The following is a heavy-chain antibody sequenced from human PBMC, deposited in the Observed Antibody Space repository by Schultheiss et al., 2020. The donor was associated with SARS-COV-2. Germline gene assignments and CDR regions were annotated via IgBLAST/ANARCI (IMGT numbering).Heavy chain of an antibody. CDR3: AKDRGWFSSSWCFDY. CDR2: IRSSSSSI. D-gene: IGHD6-13*01. V-gene: IGHV3-48*01. J-gene: IGHJ4*02. Sequence: GGSLRLSCAASGFAFSSYAMHWVRQAPGKGLEWVSYIRSSSSSIYYADSVKGRFTISRDNSKNTLYVQMNRLRVEDTAVYYCAKDRGWFSSSWCFDYWGQGTLVTVSS. CDR1: GFAFSSYA.